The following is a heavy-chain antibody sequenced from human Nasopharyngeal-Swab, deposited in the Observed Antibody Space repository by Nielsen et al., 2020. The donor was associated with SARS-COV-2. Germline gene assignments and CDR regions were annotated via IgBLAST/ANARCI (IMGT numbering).Heavy chain of an antibody. V-gene: IGHV3-23*01. D-gene: IGHD3-10*01. CDR2: IRADGGDT. Sequence: GESLKISCAASGFTFSSYAMSWVRQAPGKGLEWVSSIRADGGDTYHADSVKGRFTVSRDTSKNTLFLQLNSLRAEDTAVYYCAKTKVLLFYYMDVWGKGTTVTVSS. CDR3: AKTKVLLFYYMDV. J-gene: IGHJ6*03. CDR1: GFTFSSYA.